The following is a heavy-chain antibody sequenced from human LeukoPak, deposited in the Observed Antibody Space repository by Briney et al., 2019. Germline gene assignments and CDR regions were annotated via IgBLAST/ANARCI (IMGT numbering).Heavy chain of an antibody. CDR2: ILTGGGT. J-gene: IGHJ3*02. CDR3: ARGGYDGKDYSTFDI. Sequence: PGGSLRLSCAASEFTVSSYYVSWVRQAPGKGLEWVSVILTGGGTDYADSVKGRFTISRHNSKNTLYPQMNSLRADDTAVYYCARGGYDGKDYSTFDIWGQGTMVIVSS. CDR1: EFTVSSYY. V-gene: IGHV3-53*04. D-gene: IGHD4-11*01.